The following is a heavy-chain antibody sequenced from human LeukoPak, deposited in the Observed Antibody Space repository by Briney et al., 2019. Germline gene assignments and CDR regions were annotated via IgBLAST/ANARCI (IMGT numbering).Heavy chain of an antibody. Sequence: GGSLRLSCAASGFTFSSYGMSWVRQAPGKGLEWVSAISGSGGSTYYADSVKGRFTISRDNAKNSLYLQMNSLRAEDTAVYYCARDRSDSSGWKDYWGQGTLVTVSS. CDR2: ISGSGGST. CDR3: ARDRSDSSGWKDY. D-gene: IGHD6-19*01. CDR1: GFTFSSYG. V-gene: IGHV3-23*01. J-gene: IGHJ4*02.